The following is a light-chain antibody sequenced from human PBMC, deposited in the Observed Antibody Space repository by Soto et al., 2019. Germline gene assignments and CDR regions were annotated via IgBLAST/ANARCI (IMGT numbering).Light chain of an antibody. CDR3: QQYYSYPDMYT. Sequence: AIRMTQSPSSLSASTGDRVTITCRASQGISSYLAGYQQKPGKAPKLLIYAASTLQSGVPSRFSGSGSGTDFTLTISCLQSEDFATYYCQQYYSYPDMYTFGQGTKLEIK. CDR1: QGISSY. J-gene: IGKJ2*01. CDR2: AAS. V-gene: IGKV1-8*01.